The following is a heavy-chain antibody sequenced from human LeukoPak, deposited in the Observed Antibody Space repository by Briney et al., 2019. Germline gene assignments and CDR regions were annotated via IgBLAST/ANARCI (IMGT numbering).Heavy chain of an antibody. D-gene: IGHD6-6*01. CDR3: ASTISSSSRYYFDY. CDR2: INTNTGNP. Sequence: GASVKVSCKASGYTFTSYAMNWVRQAPGQGLKWMGWINTNTGNPTYAQGFTGRFVFSLDTSVSTAYLQISSLKAEDTAVYYCASTISSSSRYYFDYWGQGTLVTVSS. V-gene: IGHV7-4-1*02. J-gene: IGHJ4*02. CDR1: GYTFTSYA.